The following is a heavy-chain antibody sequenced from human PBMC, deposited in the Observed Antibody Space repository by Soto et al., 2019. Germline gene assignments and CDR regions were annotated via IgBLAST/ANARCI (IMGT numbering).Heavy chain of an antibody. D-gene: IGHD3-3*01. V-gene: IGHV1-18*01. Sequence: QVQLVQSGAAVKKPGASVQVSCKASGYTFPSSGIRWVRQAPGQGREWMGWISAYNGNTNYAQKLQGRVTMTTDTSTSTAYMELRSLRSDDTAVYYCARDDRRYDFWSGYYYYDYWGQGTLVTVSS. J-gene: IGHJ4*02. CDR1: GYTFPSSG. CDR3: ARDDRRYDFWSGYYYYDY. CDR2: ISAYNGNT.